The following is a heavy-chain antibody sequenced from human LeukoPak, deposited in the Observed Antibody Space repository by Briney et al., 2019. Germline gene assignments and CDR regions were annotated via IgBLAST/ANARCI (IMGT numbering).Heavy chain of an antibody. CDR3: ASQLGGNVY. D-gene: IGHD3-16*01. CDR2: ISSDGRST. J-gene: IGHJ4*02. V-gene: IGHV3-74*01. CDR1: GFTFSDNW. Sequence: PEGSLRLSCAASGFTFSDNWMHWVRQAPGKGLVWVSVISSDGRSTIYADSVKGRFTISRDNAKNTLYLQMDSLRAEDTAVYFCASQLGGNVYWGQGTLVTVSS.